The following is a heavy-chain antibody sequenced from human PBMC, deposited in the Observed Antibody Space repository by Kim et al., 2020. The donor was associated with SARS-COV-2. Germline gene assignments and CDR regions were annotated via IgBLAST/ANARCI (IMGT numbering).Heavy chain of an antibody. D-gene: IGHD2-2*01. Sequence: TGKGRFTISRDNSKNTLYLQMNSLRAEDTAVYYCAKDRDQDIVVLPYGMDVWGQGTTVTVSS. V-gene: IGHV3-30*02. CDR3: AKDRDQDIVVLPYGMDV. J-gene: IGHJ6*02.